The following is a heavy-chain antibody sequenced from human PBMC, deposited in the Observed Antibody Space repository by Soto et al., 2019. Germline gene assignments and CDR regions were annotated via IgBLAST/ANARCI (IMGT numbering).Heavy chain of an antibody. CDR3: AKDSVRYNRNYAAFDI. Sequence: GGSLRLSCEASGFPFSNYAMSWVRHAPGEGPEWVSTIGGGNNIFYADSVKGRFTISRDDSKNTMYLQMDNLRVEDTAIYFCAKDSVRYNRNYAAFDIWGEGTVVTVSS. J-gene: IGHJ3*02. V-gene: IGHV3-23*01. CDR2: IGGGNNI. CDR1: GFPFSNYA. D-gene: IGHD3-10*02.